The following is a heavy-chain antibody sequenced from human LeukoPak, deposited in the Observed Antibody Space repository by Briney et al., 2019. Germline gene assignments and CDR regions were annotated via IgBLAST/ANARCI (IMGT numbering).Heavy chain of an antibody. D-gene: IGHD5-24*01. CDR1: GGSFSGYY. V-gene: IGHV4-34*01. CDR3: ARGRRDGYRYYYYGMDV. CDR2: INHSGST. J-gene: IGHJ6*02. Sequence: SETLSLTCAVYGGSFSGYYWSWIRQPPGKGLEWIGEINHSGSTNYNPSLKSRVTISVDTSKNQFSLKLGSVTAADTAVYYCARGRRDGYRYYYYGMDVWGQGTTVTVSS.